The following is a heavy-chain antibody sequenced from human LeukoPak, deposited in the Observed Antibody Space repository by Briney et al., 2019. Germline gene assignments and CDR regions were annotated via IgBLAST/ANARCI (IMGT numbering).Heavy chain of an antibody. CDR1: GFTFTNYD. CDR3: AKEPNPYSSGWYFQD. V-gene: IGHV3-30*18. D-gene: IGHD6-25*01. Sequence: QAGGSLRLSCAASGFTFTNYDMQWVRQAPGKGLEWVAVVSHDGSTTFYADSVKGRFTISRDNSKNTLDLQMDSLRPEDTAVYYCAKEPNPYSSGWYFQDWGQGTLVTVSS. J-gene: IGHJ1*01. CDR2: VSHDGSTT.